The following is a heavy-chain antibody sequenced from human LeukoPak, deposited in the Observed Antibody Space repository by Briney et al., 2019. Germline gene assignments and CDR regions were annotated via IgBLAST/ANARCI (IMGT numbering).Heavy chain of an antibody. CDR2: ISAYNGNT. Sequence: ASVKVSCKASGYTFTSYGISWVRQAPGQGLEWMGWISAYNGNTNYAQKLQGRVTMTTDTSTSTAYMELRSLRSDDTAVYYCAGEKGIRITIYQGWFDPWGQGTLVTVSS. J-gene: IGHJ5*02. V-gene: IGHV1-18*01. CDR1: GYTFTSYG. CDR3: AGEKGIRITIYQGWFDP. D-gene: IGHD3-3*01.